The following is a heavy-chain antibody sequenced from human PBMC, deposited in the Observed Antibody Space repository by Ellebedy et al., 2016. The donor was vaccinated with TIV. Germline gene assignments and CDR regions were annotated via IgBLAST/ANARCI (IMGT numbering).Heavy chain of an antibody. D-gene: IGHD3-10*01. CDR2: INHSGST. J-gene: IGHJ4*02. V-gene: IGHV4-34*01. Sequence: SETLSLTXAVYGGSFSGYYWSWIRQPTRKGLEWIGEINHSGSTNYNPSLKSRVTISVDTSKNQFSLKLSSVTAADTAVYYCARGRGRWSWGQGTLVTVSS. CDR3: ARGRGRWS. CDR1: GGSFSGYY.